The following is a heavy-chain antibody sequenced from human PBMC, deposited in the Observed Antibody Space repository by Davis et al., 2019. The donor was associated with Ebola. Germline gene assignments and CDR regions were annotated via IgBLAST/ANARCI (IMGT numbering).Heavy chain of an antibody. CDR1: AYTFTGYY. CDR3: ARDSLVGATAY. CDR2: INPSGGST. J-gene: IGHJ4*02. V-gene: IGHV1-46*01. D-gene: IGHD1-26*01. Sequence: ASVKVSCKASAYTFTGYYMHWVRHAPGQGHDWTGLINPSGGSTSYAQKFQGRVTMTRDTSTSTAYMELRSLRSDDTAVYYCARDSLVGATAYWGQGTLVTVSS.